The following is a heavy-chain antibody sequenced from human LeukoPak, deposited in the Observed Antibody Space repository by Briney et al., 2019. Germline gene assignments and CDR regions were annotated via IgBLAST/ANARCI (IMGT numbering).Heavy chain of an antibody. CDR1: GYTFTSYD. CDR2: ISGYNGHT. Sequence: ASVKVSCKASGYTFTSYDINWVRQATGQGLEWMGWISGYNGHTNYAQKVQGRVTMTIDTSTSTAYMELRSLRSDDTAVYYCARSGHRRYYYVSGPDYWGQGTLVTVSS. D-gene: IGHD3-10*01. CDR3: ARSGHRRYYYVSGPDY. J-gene: IGHJ4*02. V-gene: IGHV1-18*01.